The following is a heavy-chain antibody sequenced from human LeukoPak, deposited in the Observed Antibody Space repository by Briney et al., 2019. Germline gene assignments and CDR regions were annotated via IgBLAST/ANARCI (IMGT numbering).Heavy chain of an antibody. Sequence: GGSLRLSCAASGFTFSSYAMSWVRQAPGREVEWVSAISGSGGSTYYADSVKGRFTISRDNSKKTLYLQMNSLRAEDTAVYYCAKDDSVLWFGELLYRFDYWGQGTLVTVSS. J-gene: IGHJ4*02. D-gene: IGHD3-10*01. V-gene: IGHV3-23*01. CDR3: AKDDSVLWFGELLYRFDY. CDR2: ISGSGGST. CDR1: GFTFSSYA.